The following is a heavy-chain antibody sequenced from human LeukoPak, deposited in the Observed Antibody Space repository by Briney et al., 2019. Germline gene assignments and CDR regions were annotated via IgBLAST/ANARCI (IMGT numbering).Heavy chain of an antibody. CDR1: GFTFSSYA. D-gene: IGHD7-27*01. Sequence: PGGSLRLSCAASGFTFSSYAMNWVRQAPGKGLEWVSAISGSGSSTYYADSVKGRFTISRDNSKNTLYLQMNSLRAEDTAVYYCAKDFWGSDYYYYYMDVWGKGTTVTISS. J-gene: IGHJ6*03. CDR3: AKDFWGSDYYYYYMDV. V-gene: IGHV3-23*01. CDR2: ISGSGSST.